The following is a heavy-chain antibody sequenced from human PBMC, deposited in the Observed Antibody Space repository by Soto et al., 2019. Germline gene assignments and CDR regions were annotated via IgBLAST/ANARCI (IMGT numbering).Heavy chain of an antibody. Sequence: GASVKVSCKASGGTFSSYTISWVRQAPGQGLEWMGRIIPILGIANYAQKFQGRVTITADKSTSTAYMELSSLRSEDTAVYYCARESIAAAGPFDYWGQGTLVTVSS. J-gene: IGHJ4*02. CDR2: IIPILGIA. CDR1: GGTFSSYT. D-gene: IGHD6-13*01. V-gene: IGHV1-69*04. CDR3: ARESIAAAGPFDY.